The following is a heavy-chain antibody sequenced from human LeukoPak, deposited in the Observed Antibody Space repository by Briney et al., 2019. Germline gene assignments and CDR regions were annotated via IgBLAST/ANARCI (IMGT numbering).Heavy chain of an antibody. CDR3: VSFYEAY. J-gene: IGHJ4*02. D-gene: IGHD2/OR15-2a*01. CDR1: GNYW. Sequence: GGSLSLSCAASGNYWMHWVRQAPGKGLVWVSHINSDGSWTSYADSVKGRFTISKDNAKNTVYLQMNNLRAEDTAVYYCVSFYEAYWGRGTLVTVSS. V-gene: IGHV3-74*01. CDR2: INSDGSWT.